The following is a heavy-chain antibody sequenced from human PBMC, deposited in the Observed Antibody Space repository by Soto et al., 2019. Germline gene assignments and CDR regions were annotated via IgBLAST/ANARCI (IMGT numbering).Heavy chain of an antibody. CDR1: GFSPRDSKVG. Sequence: QVTLKESGPVLVKPTETLTLTCAVSGFSPRDSKVGVSWIRQPPGKALEWLAHIFWNGVKSYSTSLERRLTISKDPSKGQVVLTMTNMDPGYTATYFCAHVRQWGGAHSYDYWCRVTLGTVSS. V-gene: IGHV2-26*01. CDR3: AHVRQWGGAHSYDY. J-gene: IGHJ4*02. D-gene: IGHD1-26*01. CDR2: IFWNGVK.